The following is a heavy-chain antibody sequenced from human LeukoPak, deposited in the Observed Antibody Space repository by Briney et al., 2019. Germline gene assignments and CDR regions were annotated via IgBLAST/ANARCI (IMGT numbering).Heavy chain of an antibody. V-gene: IGHV1-2*02. CDR3: AREHLFSGSENYVLRNWFDP. CDR2: INPDTGGT. J-gene: IGHJ5*02. CDR1: GYTFTDYY. Sequence: GASVKVSFKASGYTFTDYYMHWVRQAPGQGLEWMGRINPDTGGTNSAQRFQGRVTMTRDTSIRTAYMELSSLRSDDTAVYYCAREHLFSGSENYVLRNWFDPWGQGTLVTVSS. D-gene: IGHD3-10*01.